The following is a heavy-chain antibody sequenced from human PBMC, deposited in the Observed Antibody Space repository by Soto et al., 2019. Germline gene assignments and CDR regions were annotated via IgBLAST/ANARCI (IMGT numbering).Heavy chain of an antibody. CDR1: GFTFSSYA. CDR3: ARGHYYGSSGSPKGGY. CDR2: ISYDGSNK. J-gene: IGHJ4*02. Sequence: GGSLRLSCAASGFTFSSYAMHWVRQAPGKGLEWVAVISYDGSNKYYADSVKGRFTISRDNSKNTLYLQMNSLRAEDTAVYYCARGHYYGSSGSPKGGYWGQGTLVTVSS. V-gene: IGHV3-30-3*01. D-gene: IGHD3-22*01.